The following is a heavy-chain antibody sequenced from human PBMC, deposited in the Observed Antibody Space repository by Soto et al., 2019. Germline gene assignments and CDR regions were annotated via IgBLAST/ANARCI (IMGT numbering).Heavy chain of an antibody. V-gene: IGHV1-69*12. CDR1: GGTFSSYA. Sequence: QVQLVQSGAEVKKPGSSVKVSCKASGGTFSSYAISWVRQAPGQRLEWMGGIIAIFGTANYAQKFQGRVRITAVESTITAYMELSSLRSEDTAVYYCARGVLGSGWYDWFDPWGQGTLVTVSS. J-gene: IGHJ5*02. D-gene: IGHD6-19*01. CDR2: IIAIFGTA. CDR3: ARGVLGSGWYDWFDP.